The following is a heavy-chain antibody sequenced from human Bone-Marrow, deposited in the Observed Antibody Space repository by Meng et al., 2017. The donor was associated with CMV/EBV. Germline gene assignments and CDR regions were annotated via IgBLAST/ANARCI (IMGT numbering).Heavy chain of an antibody. CDR2: INSDGSIT. V-gene: IGHV3-74*01. CDR1: GFSFSNYW. CDR3: ARAQFDP. J-gene: IGHJ5*02. Sequence: GGSLRLSCAASGFSFSNYWMHWVRQAPGKGLVWVSRINSDGSITNYADSVKGRFTISRDNAQNTLYLQMNSLRAEDTAVYFCARAQFDPRGQGTLVTVSS.